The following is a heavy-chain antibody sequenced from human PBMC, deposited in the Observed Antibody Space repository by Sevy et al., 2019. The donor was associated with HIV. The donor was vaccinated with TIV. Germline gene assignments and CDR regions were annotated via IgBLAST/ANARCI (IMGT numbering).Heavy chain of an antibody. CDR3: AREEEGYCSSTSCSLDAFDI. CDR1: GGSISSGGYY. Sequence: SETLSLTCTVSGGSISSGGYYWSWIRQHPGKGLEWIGYIYYSGSTYYNPSLKSRVTISVDTSKNQFSRKLSSVTAADTAVYYCAREEEGYCSSTSCSLDAFDIWGQGTMVTVSS. D-gene: IGHD2-2*01. J-gene: IGHJ3*02. V-gene: IGHV4-31*03. CDR2: IYYSGST.